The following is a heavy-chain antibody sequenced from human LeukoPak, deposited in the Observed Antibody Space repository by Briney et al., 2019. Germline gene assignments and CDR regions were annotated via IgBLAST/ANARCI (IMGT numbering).Heavy chain of an antibody. D-gene: IGHD6-13*01. CDR2: ISSSSDTI. CDR1: GFTFSSYS. CDR3: ALGGSWLDY. Sequence: GGSLRLSCAASGFTFSSYSMTWVRQAPGKGLEWVSYISSSSDTIYYADSVRGRFTISRDNVRNSLYLQMNSLRAEDTAVYYCALGGSWLDYWGQGTLVTVSS. J-gene: IGHJ4*02. V-gene: IGHV3-48*01.